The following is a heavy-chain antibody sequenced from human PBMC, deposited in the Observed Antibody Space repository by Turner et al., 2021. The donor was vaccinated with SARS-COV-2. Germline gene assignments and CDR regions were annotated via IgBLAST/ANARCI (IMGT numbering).Heavy chain of an antibody. V-gene: IGHV3-21*01. D-gene: IGHD5-12*01. CDR1: GFAFSLYS. Sequence: EVQVVESGGGLVKPGGSLRLSCAASGFAFSLYSMNWVRQAAGKGLEWVSAISSSGKNVYYEDSVKGRFTISRDNAKSSLYLQMNSLRVEDTALYYCAKVRVDVSKRSDAFDIWGQGTMVTVSS. CDR3: AKVRVDVSKRSDAFDI. CDR2: ISSSGKNV. J-gene: IGHJ3*02.